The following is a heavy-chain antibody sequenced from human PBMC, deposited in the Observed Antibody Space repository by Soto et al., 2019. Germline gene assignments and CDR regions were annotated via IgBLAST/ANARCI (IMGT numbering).Heavy chain of an antibody. CDR3: ARDEEQQLVRGAYYYYGMDV. V-gene: IGHV1-69*13. Sequence: SVKVSCKASGGTFSSYAISWVRQAPGQGLEWMGGIIPIFGTANYAQKFQGRVTITADESTSTAYMELSSLRSEDTAVYYCARDEEQQLVRGAYYYYGMDVWG. CDR2: IIPIFGTA. CDR1: GGTFSSYA. J-gene: IGHJ6*02. D-gene: IGHD6-13*01.